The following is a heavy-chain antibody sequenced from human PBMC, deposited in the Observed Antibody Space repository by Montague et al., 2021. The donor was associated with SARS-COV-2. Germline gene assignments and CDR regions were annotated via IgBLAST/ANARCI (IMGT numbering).Heavy chain of an antibody. V-gene: IGHV6-1*01. Sequence: CPIPGDTVSTNNTTWNWVRQSPSGDLEWLGRTYFRSKWYNDYAVSVKSRITINPDTSKNQFSLQLKSVTPKDTAIYFCGRVFAPAGTFDFWGQGTLVTVSS. D-gene: IGHD6-13*01. J-gene: IGHJ4*02. CDR2: TYFRSKWYN. CDR3: GRVFAPAGTFDF. CDR1: GDTVSTNNTT.